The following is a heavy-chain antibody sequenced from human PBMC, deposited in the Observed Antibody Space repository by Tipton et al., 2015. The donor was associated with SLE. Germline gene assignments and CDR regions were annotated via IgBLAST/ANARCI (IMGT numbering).Heavy chain of an antibody. V-gene: IGHV4-34*01. J-gene: IGHJ4*02. D-gene: IGHD2-15*01. CDR2: INHSGST. Sequence: TLSLTCAASGFTFSSYAMSWVRQPPGKGLEWIGEINHSGSTNYNPSLKSRVTISVDTSKNRFSLKLSSVTAADTAVYYCARWGYCSGGSCPEDYWGQGTLVTVSS. CDR3: ARWGYCSGGSCPEDY. CDR1: GFTFSSYA.